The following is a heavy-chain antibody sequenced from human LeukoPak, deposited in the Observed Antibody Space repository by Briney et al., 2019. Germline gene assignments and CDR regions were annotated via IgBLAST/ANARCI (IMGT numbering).Heavy chain of an antibody. J-gene: IGHJ5*02. D-gene: IGHD2-15*01. Sequence: GGSLRLSCAASGFTFSSYWMHWVRQAPGKGLVWVSRINSDGSSTSYADSVKGRFTISRDNAKNTLYLQMNSLRAEDTAVYYCARASKGGYCSGGSCYNWFDPWGQGTLVTVSS. CDR1: GFTFSSYW. CDR2: INSDGSST. V-gene: IGHV3-74*01. CDR3: ARASKGGYCSGGSCYNWFDP.